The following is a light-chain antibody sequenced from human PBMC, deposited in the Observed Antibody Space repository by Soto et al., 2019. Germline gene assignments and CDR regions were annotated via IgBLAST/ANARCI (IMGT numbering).Light chain of an antibody. CDR1: QSIGTY. CDR2: DAS. J-gene: IGKJ4*01. CDR3: QQRNPLT. Sequence: EIVLTQSPATLSLSPGERATLSCRASQSIGTYLAWYQQKPGQAHRLLLYDASNRATGIPGRFSGGGSGTAFTFTIRSLDPEDFAVYYCQQRNPLTFGGGTKVEIK. V-gene: IGKV3-11*01.